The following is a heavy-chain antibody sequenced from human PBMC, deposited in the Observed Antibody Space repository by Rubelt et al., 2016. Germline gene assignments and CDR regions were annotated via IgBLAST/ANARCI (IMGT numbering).Heavy chain of an antibody. Sequence: QVQLVQSGSELKKPGASVKVSCKASGYAFTTYAMNWVRQAPGQGLEWMGWIDTNTGNPTYAQGVTGRFVFSLDTSVSTAYLQINSLTAEDNAVYYCARDRSCCGGDCYLHWGQGTLVTVSS. CDR1: GYAFTTYA. D-gene: IGHD2-21*02. V-gene: IGHV7-4-1*02. CDR3: ARDRSCCGGDCYLH. CDR2: IDTNTGNP. J-gene: IGHJ4*02.